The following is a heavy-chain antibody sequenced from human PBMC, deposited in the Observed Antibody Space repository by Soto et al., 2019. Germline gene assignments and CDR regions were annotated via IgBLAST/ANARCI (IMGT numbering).Heavy chain of an antibody. CDR1: GFTFSSYT. CDR3: ARVNDSVQGHNWFDP. CDR2: ISYDGNTQ. J-gene: IGHJ5*02. D-gene: IGHD1-1*01. Sequence: QVQLVESGGGVVQPGRSLRLSCAASGFTFSSYTMHWVRQAPGKGLEWVAVISYDGNTQYYADSVKGRFTISRDISRNTLYLQMNSLRAEDTAVYYCARVNDSVQGHNWFDPWGQGALVTVSS. V-gene: IGHV3-30-3*01.